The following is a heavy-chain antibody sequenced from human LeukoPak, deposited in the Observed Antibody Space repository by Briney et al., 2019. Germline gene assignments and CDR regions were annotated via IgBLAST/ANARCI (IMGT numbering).Heavy chain of an antibody. J-gene: IGHJ4*02. D-gene: IGHD3-3*01. CDR2: ISGSGGST. CDR1: GFTFSSYA. V-gene: IGHV3-23*01. CDR3: AKAGWSAYYRGIDY. Sequence: GRSLRLSCAASGFTFSSYAMSWVRQAPGKGLEWVSVISGSGGSTSHADSVKGQFTISRDNSKNTLYLQMNSLRVEDTAEYYCAKAGWSAYYRGIDYWGQGTLVTVSS.